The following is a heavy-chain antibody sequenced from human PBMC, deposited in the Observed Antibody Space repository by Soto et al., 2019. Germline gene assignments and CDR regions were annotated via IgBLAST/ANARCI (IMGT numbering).Heavy chain of an antibody. V-gene: IGHV3-30*18. CDR2: ISYEGRSK. CDR3: AKEIAAAGVPGYSFGLDV. Sequence: QVQLVEAGGGVVQPGRSLRLSCAVSGLTFSIYGMHWVRQAPGKGLEWVAFISYEGRSKYYADSVKGRFTISRDNSRNALYLQMNSLRPEDTAVYYCAKEIAAAGVPGYSFGLDVWGQGTTVTVSS. CDR1: GLTFSIYG. J-gene: IGHJ6*02. D-gene: IGHD6-13*01.